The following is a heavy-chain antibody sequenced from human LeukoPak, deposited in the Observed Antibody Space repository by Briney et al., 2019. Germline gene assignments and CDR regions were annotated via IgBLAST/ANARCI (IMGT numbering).Heavy chain of an antibody. D-gene: IGHD3-22*01. Sequence: ASVKVSCKASGYTFTSYGISWVRQAPGQGLEWMGRINPNSGGTNYAQKFQGRVTMTRDTSISTAYMELSRLRSDDTAVYYCARGHYYYDSSGYYAYWGQGTLVTVSS. CDR1: GYTFTSYG. CDR2: INPNSGGT. CDR3: ARGHYYYDSSGYYAY. J-gene: IGHJ4*02. V-gene: IGHV1-2*06.